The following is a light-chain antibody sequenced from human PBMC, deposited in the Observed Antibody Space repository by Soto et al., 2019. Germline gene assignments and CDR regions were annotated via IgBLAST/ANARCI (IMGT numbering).Light chain of an antibody. CDR2: EVS. CDR3: SSYTNSVPVDV. CDR1: SSDVGGYDY. Sequence: QSALTQPASVSGSPGQSITISCTGTSSDVGGYDYDSWYQQHPGKAPKLIIYEVSNRPSGVSNRFSGSKSGNTASQTISGLQAEDEPDYYCSSYTNSVPVDVFGTGTKVAVL. J-gene: IGLJ1*01. V-gene: IGLV2-14*01.